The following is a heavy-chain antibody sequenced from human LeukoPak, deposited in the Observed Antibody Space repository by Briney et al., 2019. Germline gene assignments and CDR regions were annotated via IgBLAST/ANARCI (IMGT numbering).Heavy chain of an antibody. V-gene: IGHV3-7*01. D-gene: IGHD2-8*01. J-gene: IGHJ4*02. CDR3: ARVGFYASSRYYPDY. CDR1: GFTFSSYW. Sequence: GGSLTLSCAASGFTFSSYWMTWVRQAPGKGLEWLANIKQDGNEKYYVDSVKGRFTISGDNAKNSLYLQMNSLRAEDTAVYYCARVGFYASSRYYPDYWGQGTLVTVSS. CDR2: IKQDGNEK.